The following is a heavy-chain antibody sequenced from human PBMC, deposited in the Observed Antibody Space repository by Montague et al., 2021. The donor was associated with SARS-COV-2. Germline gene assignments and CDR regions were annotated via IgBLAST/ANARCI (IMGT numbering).Heavy chain of an antibody. CDR3: ARGGGNSAVYYNYSMDV. CDR2: IYHNGST. D-gene: IGHD4-23*01. V-gene: IGHV4-59*01. J-gene: IGHJ6*02. Sequence: SETLSLTCTVSGGSISSYYWTWIRQPPGKGLESIGDIYHNGSTEYNPSLKSRVTISVDTSKNQFSLKLSSVSVTDTAVYYCARGGGNSAVYYNYSMDVWGPGPTVPVSS. CDR1: GGSISSYY.